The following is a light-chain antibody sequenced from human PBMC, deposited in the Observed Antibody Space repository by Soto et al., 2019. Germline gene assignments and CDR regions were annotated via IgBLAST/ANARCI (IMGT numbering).Light chain of an antibody. V-gene: IGKV1-5*01. CDR2: DAL. CDR3: QHYGGMWT. Sequence: DIPMTQSPSTLSASVVSIVAITCRASQSITNRLAWYQLKPGKAPKVLIYDALNLESGVPSRFSGSGYGTEFTLTIRSLQPDDFATYCCQHYGGMWTFGQGTRLEI. CDR1: QSITNR. J-gene: IGKJ5*01.